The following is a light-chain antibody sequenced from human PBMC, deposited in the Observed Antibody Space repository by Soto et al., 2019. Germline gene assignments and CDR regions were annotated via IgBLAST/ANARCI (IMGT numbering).Light chain of an antibody. CDR3: QQYNRYWT. V-gene: IGKV1-5*03. CDR2: KAS. CDR1: QSISSW. J-gene: IGKJ1*01. Sequence: DIQMTQSPSTLSASVGDRVTITCRASQSISSWLAWYQQKPGKAPKLLIYKASSLESGVPSRFSGSGSGTEFTLTISSLQTDEFATYYCQQYNRYWTFGQGTKVEIK.